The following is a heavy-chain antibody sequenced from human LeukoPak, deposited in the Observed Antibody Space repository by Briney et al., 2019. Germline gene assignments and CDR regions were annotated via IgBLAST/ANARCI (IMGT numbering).Heavy chain of an antibody. CDR3: ARRALGVGATTPDDY. V-gene: IGHV4-39*01. CDR1: GGSISSSRYY. J-gene: IGHJ4*02. CDR2: IYYSGST. Sequence: SETLSLTCTVSGGSISSSRYYWGWIRQPPGKGLEWIGSIYYSGSTYYNPSLKSRVTISVDTSKNQFSLKLSSVTAADTAVYYCARRALGVGATTPDDYWGQGTLVTVSS. D-gene: IGHD1-26*01.